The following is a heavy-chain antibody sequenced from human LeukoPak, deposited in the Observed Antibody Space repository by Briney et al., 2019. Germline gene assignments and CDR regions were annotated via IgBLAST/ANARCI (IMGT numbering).Heavy chain of an antibody. CDR3: AKRGSTYLNWYFDL. J-gene: IGHJ2*01. CDR1: GFTFSSSA. V-gene: IGHV3-23*01. D-gene: IGHD2/OR15-2a*01. CDR2: ISSSSSRT. Sequence: GGSLRLSCAASGFTFSSSAMSWVRQAPGKGLEWVSGISSSSSRTYYAESVKGRFTISRDNSENTLFLRMSSLRAEDTAVYYCAKRGSTYLNWYFDLWGRGSLVTVSS.